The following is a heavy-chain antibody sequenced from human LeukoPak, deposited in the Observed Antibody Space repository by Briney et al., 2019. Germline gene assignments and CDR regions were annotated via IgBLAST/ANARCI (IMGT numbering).Heavy chain of an antibody. Sequence: GGSLRLSCAASGFTFSSYAMSWVRQAPGKGLEWVSAISGSGGSTCYADSVKGRFTISRDNSKNTLYLQMNSLRAEDTAVYYCAKVARYSYGYYYYYGMDVWGQGTTVTVSS. J-gene: IGHJ6*02. CDR3: AKVARYSYGYYYYYGMDV. D-gene: IGHD5-18*01. CDR2: ISGSGGST. CDR1: GFTFSSYA. V-gene: IGHV3-23*01.